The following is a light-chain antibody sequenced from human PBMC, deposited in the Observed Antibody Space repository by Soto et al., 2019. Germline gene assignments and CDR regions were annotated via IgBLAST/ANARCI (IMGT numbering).Light chain of an antibody. J-gene: IGKJ1*01. CDR3: HQYGGAGT. V-gene: IGKV3-20*01. CDR2: DAS. CDR1: QSVSNDF. Sequence: EIVLTQSPGILSLSPGERATLSCRASQSVSNDFLAWYQQKPGQAPRLLIYDASARATDFPARFSGSGSGTDFTLTISRLEPEDFAVYYCHQYGGAGTFGQGTKVDIK.